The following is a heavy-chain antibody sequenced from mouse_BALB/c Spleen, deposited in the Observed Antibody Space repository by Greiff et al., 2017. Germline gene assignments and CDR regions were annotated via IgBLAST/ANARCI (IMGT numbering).Heavy chain of an antibody. J-gene: IGHJ1*01. CDR1: GFSLTGYG. CDR3: ARDHRDEYFDV. Sequence: VKLMESGPGLVAPSQSLSITCTVSGFSLTGYGVNWVRQPPGKGLEWLGMIWGDGSTDYNAALNSRLSISKDNSKSQVFLNMNSLQTDDTAGYYCARDHRDEYFDVWGAGTTVTVSS. D-gene: IGHD2-14*01. CDR2: IWGDGST. V-gene: IGHV2-6-7*01.